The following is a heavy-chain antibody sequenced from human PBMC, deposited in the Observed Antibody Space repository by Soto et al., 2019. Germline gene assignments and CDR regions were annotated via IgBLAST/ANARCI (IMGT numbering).Heavy chain of an antibody. CDR2: IYYSGST. CDR3: ARVRLDTAMVLFDF. J-gene: IGHJ4*02. Sequence: SETLSLTCTVSGGSISSYYWNGIRQPPGKGLEWIGYIYYSGSTNYNPSLKSRVTISVDTSKNQFSLKLTSVTVADTAVYYCARVRLDTAMVLFDFWGRGSLVTVSS. CDR1: GGSISSYY. V-gene: IGHV4-59*01. D-gene: IGHD5-18*01.